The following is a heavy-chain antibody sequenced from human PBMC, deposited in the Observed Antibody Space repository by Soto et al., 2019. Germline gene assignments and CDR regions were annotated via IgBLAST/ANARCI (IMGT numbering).Heavy chain of an antibody. CDR1: GYTFTSYA. V-gene: IGHV1-3*01. CDR2: INAGNGNT. Sequence: ASVKVSCKASGYTFTSYAMHWVRQAPGQRLEWMGWINAGNGNTKYSQKFQGRVTITRDTSASTAYMELSSLRSEDTAVYYCARGYCSGGSCYLSFDYWGQGTLVTVS. J-gene: IGHJ4*02. CDR3: ARGYCSGGSCYLSFDY. D-gene: IGHD2-15*01.